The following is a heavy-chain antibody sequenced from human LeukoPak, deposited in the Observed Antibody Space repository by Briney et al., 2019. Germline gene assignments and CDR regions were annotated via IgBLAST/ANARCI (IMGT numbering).Heavy chain of an antibody. CDR2: INHSGST. D-gene: IGHD6-19*01. Sequence: SETLSLTCAVYGGSFSGYYWSWIRQPPGKGLEWIGEINHSGSTNYNPSLKSRVTISVDTSKNQFSLKLSSVTAADTAVYYCARDRGRSGWYTFDYWGQGTLVTVSS. J-gene: IGHJ4*02. CDR1: GGSFSGYY. CDR3: ARDRGRSGWYTFDY. V-gene: IGHV4-34*01.